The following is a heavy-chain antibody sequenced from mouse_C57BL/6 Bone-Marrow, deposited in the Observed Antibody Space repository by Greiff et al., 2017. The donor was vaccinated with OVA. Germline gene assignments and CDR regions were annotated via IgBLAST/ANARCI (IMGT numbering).Heavy chain of an antibody. J-gene: IGHJ2*01. V-gene: IGHV5-4*01. Sequence: EVQRVESGGGLVKPGGSLKLSCAASGFTFSSYAMSWVRQTPEKRLEWVATISDGGSYTYYPDNVKGRFTISRDKAKNNLYLQMSHLKSEDTAMYYCARANWYYFDYWGQGTTLTVSS. D-gene: IGHD4-1*01. CDR3: ARANWYYFDY. CDR1: GFTFSSYA. CDR2: ISDGGSYT.